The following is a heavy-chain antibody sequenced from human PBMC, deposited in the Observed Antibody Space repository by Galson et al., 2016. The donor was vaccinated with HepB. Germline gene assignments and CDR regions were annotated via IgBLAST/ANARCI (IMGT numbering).Heavy chain of an antibody. J-gene: IGHJ4*02. D-gene: IGHD6-19*01. V-gene: IGHV5-10-1*01. CDR3: VSHALGGSGWHDFDC. CDR1: GYSFTHYW. CDR2: IDATDSLT. Sequence: QSGAEVKKPGESLRISCKGSGYSFTHYWITWVRQMPGKGLEWMGKIDATDSLTTYSPSFQGHVTISADKSIDTAYLQWGSLEASDTAMSFCVSHALGGSGWHDFDCWGQGSLVTVSS.